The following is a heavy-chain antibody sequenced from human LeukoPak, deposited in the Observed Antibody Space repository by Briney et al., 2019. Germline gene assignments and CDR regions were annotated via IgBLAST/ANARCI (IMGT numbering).Heavy chain of an antibody. CDR1: GFTVSNNY. J-gene: IGHJ4*02. V-gene: IGHV3-66*04. CDR2: IYSHGGT. CDR3: AKPSHYYGSGSYYNPDY. Sequence: GGSLRLSCAASGFTVSNNYMSWVRQAPGKGLEWVSLIYSHGGTNYADSVKGRFTISRDNSKNMLYLQMNSLRAEDTAVYYCAKPSHYYGSGSYYNPDYWGQGTLVTVSS. D-gene: IGHD3-10*01.